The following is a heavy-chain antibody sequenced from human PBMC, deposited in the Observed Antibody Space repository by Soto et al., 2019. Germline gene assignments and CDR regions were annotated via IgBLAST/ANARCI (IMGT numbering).Heavy chain of an antibody. D-gene: IGHD3-16*01. CDR3: LTGSHAYFDY. CDR2: IRGSGGRT. CDR1: GITFKNIA. J-gene: IGHJ4*02. V-gene: IGHV3-23*01. Sequence: EVHLLESGGGLVHPGGSLRLSCAASGITFKNIAMSWVRQAPGKGLEWVATIRGSGGRTDYADSVRGRFTISRDTSNHTVYRQLNSLRSEDTAFYYCLTGSHAYFDYWGQGTLVTVSP.